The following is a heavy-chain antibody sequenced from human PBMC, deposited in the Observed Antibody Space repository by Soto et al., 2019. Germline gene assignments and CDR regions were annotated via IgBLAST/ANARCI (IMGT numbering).Heavy chain of an antibody. CDR1: GFTFSSYG. CDR3: EKAETDDYGSGPGD. J-gene: IGHJ4*02. CDR2: ISYDGSNK. D-gene: IGHD3-10*01. Sequence: QVQLVESGGGVVQPGRSLRLSCAASGFTFSSYGMHWVRQAPGKGLEWVAVISYDGSNKYYADSVKGRFTISRDNSKDSRYLQMNSLSAEDTAVYYCEKAETDDYGSGPGDWGQGTLVAVSS. V-gene: IGHV3-30*18.